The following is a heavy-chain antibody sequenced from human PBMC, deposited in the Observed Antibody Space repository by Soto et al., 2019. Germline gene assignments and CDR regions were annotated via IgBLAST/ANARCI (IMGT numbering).Heavy chain of an antibody. J-gene: IGHJ3*02. CDR1: GFTFSSYA. V-gene: IGHV3-23*01. D-gene: IGHD6-13*01. CDR2: IGVSAGRA. CDR3: AKARFSTTWYAGFDI. Sequence: QLLESGGGLAQPGGSLRLSCAASGFTFSSYAMTWVRQAPGKGLEWVSAIGVSAGRASYTDSVMGRFTISRDNSKNTVYLEMNSLRAEDTALYYCAKARFSTTWYAGFDIWGQGTMVTVSS.